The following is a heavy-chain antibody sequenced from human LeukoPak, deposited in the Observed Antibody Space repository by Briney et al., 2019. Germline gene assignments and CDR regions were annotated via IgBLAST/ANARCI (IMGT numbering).Heavy chain of an antibody. CDR1: GYTFTGYY. V-gene: IGHV1-2*02. J-gene: IGHJ6*02. Sequence: GASVKVSCKASGYTFTGYYMHWVRQAPGQGLEWMGWINPNSGCTNYAQKVQGRVTMTTDTSTSTAYMELWSLRSDDTAVYYCARVERGYCSSTRCYGASYNYYDGMDVWGQGTTVTVSS. CDR3: ARVERGYCSSTRCYGASYNYYDGMDV. D-gene: IGHD2-2*01. CDR2: INPNSGCT.